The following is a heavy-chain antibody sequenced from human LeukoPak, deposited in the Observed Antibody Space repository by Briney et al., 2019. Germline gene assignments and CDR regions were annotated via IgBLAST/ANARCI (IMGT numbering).Heavy chain of an antibody. V-gene: IGHV1-2*06. D-gene: IGHD4-17*01. J-gene: IGHJ4*02. CDR1: GYTFTGYY. Sequence: ASVKVSCKASGYTFTGYYMHWVRQAPGQGLEWMGRINPNSGGTNYAQKFQGRVTMTRDTSISTAYMELSRLRSDDTAVYYCARGFTNSDHGDYIFDYWGQGTLVTVSS. CDR3: ARGFTNSDHGDYIFDY. CDR2: INPNSGGT.